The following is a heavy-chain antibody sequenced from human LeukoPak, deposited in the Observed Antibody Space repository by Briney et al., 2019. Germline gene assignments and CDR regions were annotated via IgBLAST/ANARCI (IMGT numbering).Heavy chain of an antibody. V-gene: IGHV3-49*03. CDR2: IRTKAYGATT. Sequence: GGSLRLSCTTSGFIFGNYAMSWFRQAPGKGLEWVAFIRTKAYGATTEYAASVKGRFSISRDDSTSIAYLEMNSLKTEDTAVYYCTTSGYCSSAGCLAAGYYNYMDVWGRGTTVTVS. D-gene: IGHD2-2*01. CDR1: GFIFGNYA. J-gene: IGHJ6*03. CDR3: TTSGYCSSAGCLAAGYYNYMDV.